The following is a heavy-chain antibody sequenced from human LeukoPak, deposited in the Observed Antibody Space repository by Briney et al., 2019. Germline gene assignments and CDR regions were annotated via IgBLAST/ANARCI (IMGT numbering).Heavy chain of an antibody. J-gene: IGHJ4*02. CDR3: ARATYYYDSSGYYYFDY. V-gene: IGHV4-59*01. Sequence: SETLSLTCTVSGGSISIYYWSWIRQPPGKGLEWIGYIYYSGSTNYNPSLKSRVTISVDTSKNQFSLKLSSVTAADTAVYYCARATYYYDSSGYYYFDYWGQGTLVTVSS. CDR2: IYYSGST. CDR1: GGSISIYY. D-gene: IGHD3-22*01.